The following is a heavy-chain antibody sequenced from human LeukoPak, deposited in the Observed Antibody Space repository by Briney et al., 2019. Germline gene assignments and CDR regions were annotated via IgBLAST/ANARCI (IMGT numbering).Heavy chain of an antibody. D-gene: IGHD3-9*01. CDR1: GFSFGSYT. CDR3: AKASQFDILTEYPYYCNGFDV. CDR2: LSGSGGKT. J-gene: IGHJ6*04. V-gene: IGHV3-23*01. Sequence: GGSLRLSCAASGFSFGSYTLTWVRQPPGMGLEWVSLLSGSGGKTHYADSVKGRFTISRDNSRNTVYLQMNTLRAEGTAVYYCAKASQFDILTEYPYYCNGFDVWGKGTTVIVSS.